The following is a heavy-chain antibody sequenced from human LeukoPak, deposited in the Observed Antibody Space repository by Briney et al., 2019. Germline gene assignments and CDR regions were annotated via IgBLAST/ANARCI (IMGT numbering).Heavy chain of an antibody. V-gene: IGHV4-59*12. CDR3: ARESYSSGWYRDFDY. J-gene: IGHJ4*02. D-gene: IGHD6-19*01. CDR1: GASISSYY. CDR2: IYYSGST. Sequence: SETLSLTCTVSGASISSYYWNWIRQPPGKGLEWIGYIYYSGSTNYNPSLKSRVTISVDTSKNQFSLKLSSVTAADTAVYYCARESYSSGWYRDFDYWGQGTLVTVSS.